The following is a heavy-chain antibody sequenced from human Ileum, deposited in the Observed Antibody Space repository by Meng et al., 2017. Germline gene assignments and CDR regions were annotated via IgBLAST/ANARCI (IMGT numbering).Heavy chain of an antibody. Sequence: VHLVQSAPGLVSHSQPLSLTSSVAGVSISSNVNYWSWIRQHPGKGLEWLGYMYYSGSTYYNPSINTPITISLDTSKNQFSLRLDSVTAADTAVYFCARNDLAFWYFDLWGRGTLVTVSS. CDR1: GVSISSNVNY. CDR3: ARNDLAFWYFDL. D-gene: IGHD3-3*01. J-gene: IGHJ2*01. CDR2: MYYSGST. V-gene: IGHV4-31*01.